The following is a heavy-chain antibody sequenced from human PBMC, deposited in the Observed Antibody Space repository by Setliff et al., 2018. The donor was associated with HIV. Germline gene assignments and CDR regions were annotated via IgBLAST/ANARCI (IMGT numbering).Heavy chain of an antibody. CDR2: IKQDGSEK. CDR1: GFTFSSYW. D-gene: IGHD6-13*01. Sequence: GGSLRLSCAASGFTFSSYWVSWVRQAPGKGLEWVANIKQDGSEKYYVDSVKGRFTISRDNAKNSLYLQMNSLRAEDTAVYYCARDGIAAAYYWYFDLWGRGTLVTVS. V-gene: IGHV3-7*01. CDR3: ARDGIAAAYYWYFDL. J-gene: IGHJ2*01.